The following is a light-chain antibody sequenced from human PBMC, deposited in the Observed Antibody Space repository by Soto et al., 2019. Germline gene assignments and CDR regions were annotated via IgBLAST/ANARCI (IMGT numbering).Light chain of an antibody. Sequence: DIQMTQSPSTLSASVGDRVTITCRASQSISTWLAWYQQKPGKAPKLLIYNASGLESGVPSRFSGSGSGTEFTLTISSLQPDDFATYYCQQYNSYSPLTFGGGTKVDIK. CDR3: QQYNSYSPLT. J-gene: IGKJ4*01. CDR2: NAS. V-gene: IGKV1-5*03. CDR1: QSISTW.